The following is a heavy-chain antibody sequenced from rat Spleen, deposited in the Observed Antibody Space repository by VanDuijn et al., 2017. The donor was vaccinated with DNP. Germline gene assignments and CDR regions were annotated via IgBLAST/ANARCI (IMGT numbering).Heavy chain of an antibody. V-gene: IGHV2-15*01. D-gene: IGHD1-11*01. J-gene: IGHJ4*01. Sequence: QVQLRESGPVLVQASQTLSLTCTVSGFSLTIYTVTWVRQPPGKGLEWIGAIWSGGSTEYNSALKTRLSSSRDTSKSQVRLKMNSLQTEETAMYFCARSGTEVPYYYVMDTWGQGVSVTVSS. CDR1: GFSLTIYT. CDR2: IWSGGST. CDR3: ARSGTEVPYYYVMDT.